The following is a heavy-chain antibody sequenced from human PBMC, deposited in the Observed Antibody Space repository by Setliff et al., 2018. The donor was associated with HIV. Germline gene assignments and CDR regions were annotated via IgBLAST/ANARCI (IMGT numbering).Heavy chain of an antibody. Sequence: SETLSLTCSVYGTSFSDHYWSWVRQTPGKGLEWIGEMNQSGTANYNPSLKSRVTMSIETSERQFSLKLTSVTAADTAVYYCVRWYYCVSGACYRADYWGQGTMVTVSS. CDR2: MNQSGTA. V-gene: IGHV4-34*01. CDR3: VRWYYCVSGACYRADY. D-gene: IGHD2-21*02. J-gene: IGHJ4*02. CDR1: GTSFSDHY.